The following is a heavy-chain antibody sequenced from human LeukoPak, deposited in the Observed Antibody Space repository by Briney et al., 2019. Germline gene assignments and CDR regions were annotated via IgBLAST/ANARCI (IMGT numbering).Heavy chain of an antibody. J-gene: IGHJ4*02. D-gene: IGHD3-16*01. CDR1: GFTFSSYA. CDR2: ISGSGGST. CDR3: AKDGAPLQGQFDY. Sequence: GGSLRLSCAASGFTFSSYAMSWVRQAPGKGLEWVSAISGSGGSTYYADSMKGRFTISRDNSKNTLYRQMNSLRAEDTAVYYCAKDGAPLQGQFDYWGQGTLVTVSS. V-gene: IGHV3-23*01.